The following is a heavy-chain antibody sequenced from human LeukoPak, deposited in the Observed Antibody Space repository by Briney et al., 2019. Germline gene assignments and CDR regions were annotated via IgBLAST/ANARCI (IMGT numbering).Heavy chain of an antibody. D-gene: IGHD3-22*01. Sequence: GASVKVSCKVSGYTLTELSMHWVRQAPGKGLEWMGGFDPEDGETIYAQKFQGRVTMTEDTSTDTAYMELSSLRSEDTAVYYCAKEYYDSSGYDISGEYFQHWGQGTLVTVSS. CDR1: GYTLTELS. CDR2: FDPEDGET. V-gene: IGHV1-24*01. J-gene: IGHJ1*01. CDR3: AKEYYDSSGYDISGEYFQH.